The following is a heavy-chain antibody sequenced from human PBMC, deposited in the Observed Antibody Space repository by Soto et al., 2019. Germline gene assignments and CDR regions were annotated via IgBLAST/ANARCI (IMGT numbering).Heavy chain of an antibody. V-gene: IGHV1-69*08. Sequence: QVQLVQSGAEVKKPGSSVKVSCKASGGTFSSYTISWVRQAPGQGLEWLGRIIPILGIANYAQKFPGRVTITADKSTSTAYMELSSLRPEDTAVYYCAREVSAGQFDYWGQGTLVTVSS. CDR3: AREVSAGQFDY. CDR1: GGTFSSYT. J-gene: IGHJ4*02. D-gene: IGHD4-4*01. CDR2: IIPILGIA.